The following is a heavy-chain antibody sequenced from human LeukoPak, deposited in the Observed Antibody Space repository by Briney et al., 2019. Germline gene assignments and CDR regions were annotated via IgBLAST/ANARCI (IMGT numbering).Heavy chain of an antibody. D-gene: IGHD3-10*01. Sequence: PGGSLRLSCAASGFTFSSYGMHWVRQAPGKGLEWVAFIHYDGSNEYYADSVKGRFTISRDDSRNTLYLQMNSLRAEDTAVYYCAKGGRLLWFGELSDDAFDIWGQGTMVTVSS. CDR1: GFTFSSYG. CDR2: IHYDGSNE. CDR3: AKGGRLLWFGELSDDAFDI. V-gene: IGHV3-30*02. J-gene: IGHJ3*02.